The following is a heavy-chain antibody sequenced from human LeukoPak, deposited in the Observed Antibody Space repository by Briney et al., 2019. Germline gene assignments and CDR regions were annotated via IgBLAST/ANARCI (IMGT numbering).Heavy chain of an antibody. V-gene: IGHV1-69*13. CDR1: GGTFSSYA. J-gene: IGHJ5*02. CDR3: ARDGEGYPNWFDP. CDR2: IIPIFGTA. D-gene: IGHD3-10*01. Sequence: ASVKVSCKASGGTFSSYAISWVRQAPGQGLEWMGGIIPIFGTANYAQKFQGRVTITADESTSTAYMELSSLRSEDTAVYYCARDGEGYPNWFDPWGQGTLVTVSS.